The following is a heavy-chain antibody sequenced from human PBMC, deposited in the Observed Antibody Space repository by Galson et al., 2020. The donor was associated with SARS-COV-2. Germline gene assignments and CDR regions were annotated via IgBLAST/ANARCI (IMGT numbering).Heavy chain of an antibody. CDR3: ARDQAFGELPVDY. J-gene: IGHJ4*02. CDR2: IWYDGRNK. D-gene: IGHD3-10*01. V-gene: IGHV3-33*01. CDR1: GFTFSSYG. Sequence: GGSLRLSCAASGFTFSSYGMHWVRQAPGKGLEWVAVIWYDGRNKYYADSVKGRFTISRDNSKNTLYLQMNSLRAEDTAVYYCARDQAFGELPVDYWGQGTLVTGSS.